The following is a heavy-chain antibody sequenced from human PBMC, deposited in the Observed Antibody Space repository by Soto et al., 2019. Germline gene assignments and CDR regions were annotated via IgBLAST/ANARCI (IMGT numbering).Heavy chain of an antibody. Sequence: EVQLLESGGGLVQPGGSLRLSCAASGFTFSSYAMSWVRQAPGKGPEWVSAISGSGGSTYYADSVKGRFTISRDNSKNTLYLQMNSLRAEDTAVYYCAKVSAYYYDSSGYSYFDYWGQGTLVTVSS. CDR3: AKVSAYYYDSSGYSYFDY. CDR2: ISGSGGST. V-gene: IGHV3-23*01. D-gene: IGHD3-22*01. CDR1: GFTFSSYA. J-gene: IGHJ4*02.